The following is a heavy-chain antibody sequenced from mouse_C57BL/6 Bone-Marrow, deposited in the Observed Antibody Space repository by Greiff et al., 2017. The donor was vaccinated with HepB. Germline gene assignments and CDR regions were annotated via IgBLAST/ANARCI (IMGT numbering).Heavy chain of an antibody. Sequence: QVQLKQSGAELVKPGASVKISCKASGYTFTDYYINWVKQRPGQGLEWIGKIGPGSGSTYYNEKFKGKATLTADKSSSTAYMQLSSLTSEDSAVYFCARIYYYGSSYDWYFDVWGTGTTVTVSS. CDR1: GYTFTDYY. V-gene: IGHV1-77*01. CDR3: ARIYYYGSSYDWYFDV. CDR2: IGPGSGST. D-gene: IGHD1-1*01. J-gene: IGHJ1*03.